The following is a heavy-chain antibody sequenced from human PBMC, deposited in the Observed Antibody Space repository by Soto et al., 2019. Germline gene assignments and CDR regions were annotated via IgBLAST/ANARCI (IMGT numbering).Heavy chain of an antibody. CDR1: GGSFSGYY. CDR2: INHSGST. D-gene: IGHD4-4*01. J-gene: IGHJ6*02. Sequence: PSETLFLTCAVYGGSFSGYYWSWIRQPPGKGLEWIGEINHSGSTNYNPSLTSRVTISVDTSKNQFSLKLSSVTAADTAVYYCARGSTPTWGNSRHYYFYYGMDVWGQGTTVTVSS. V-gene: IGHV4-34*01. CDR3: ARGSTPTWGNSRHYYFYYGMDV.